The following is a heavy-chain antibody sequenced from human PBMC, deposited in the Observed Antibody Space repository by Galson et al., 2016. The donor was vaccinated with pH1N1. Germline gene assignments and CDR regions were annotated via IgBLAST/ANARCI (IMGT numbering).Heavy chain of an antibody. Sequence: QSGAEVKKPGESLKISCKASGYRFTNYWIAWVRQVPGKGLEWVGVVNPGGSTIRYSPPFQGQVTISSDKSINTAYLQWVSLKASDTATYYCARQYDFGDFRGHACDIWGLGTMVIVSS. CDR1: GYRFTNYW. CDR2: VNPGGSTI. CDR3: ARQYDFGDFRGHACDI. J-gene: IGHJ3*02. D-gene: IGHD4-17*01. V-gene: IGHV5-51*03.